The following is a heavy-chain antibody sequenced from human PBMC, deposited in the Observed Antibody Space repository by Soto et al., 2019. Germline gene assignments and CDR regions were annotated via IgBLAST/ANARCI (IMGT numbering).Heavy chain of an antibody. CDR3: ARALPRIAASREGDY. D-gene: IGHD6-6*01. CDR2: ISAYNGNT. V-gene: IGHV1-18*01. CDR1: GYTFTSYG. Sequence: ASVKVSCKASGYTFTSYGISWVRQAPGQGLEWMGWISAYNGNTNYAQKLQGRITMTSDTSTSTVYMELSSLRSEDTAVYYCARALPRIAASREGDYWGQGTLVTVSS. J-gene: IGHJ4*02.